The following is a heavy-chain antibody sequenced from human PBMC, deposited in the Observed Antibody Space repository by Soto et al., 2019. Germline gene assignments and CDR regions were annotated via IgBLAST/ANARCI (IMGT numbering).Heavy chain of an antibody. V-gene: IGHV3-7*05. J-gene: IGHJ4*02. CDR3: ARDPRYCSSTSCDYYFDY. D-gene: IGHD2-2*01. CDR1: GFTFSSYW. Sequence: GGSLRLSCAASGFTFSSYWMSLVRQAPGKGLEWVANIKQDGSEKYYVDSVKGRFTISRDNAKNSLYLQMNSLRAEDTAVYYCARDPRYCSSTSCDYYFDYWGQGTLVTVSS. CDR2: IKQDGSEK.